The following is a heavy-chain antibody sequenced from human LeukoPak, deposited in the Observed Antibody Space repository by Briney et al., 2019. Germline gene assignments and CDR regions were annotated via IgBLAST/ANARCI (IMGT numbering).Heavy chain of an antibody. D-gene: IGHD1-26*01. J-gene: IGHJ5*02. CDR1: GFTFGDYA. Sequence: GGSLRLSCTGSGFTFGDYAMSWVRQAPGKGLEWVGFIRSKAYGGTTEYSASVKGRFTISRDESKSIAYLQMNSLKTEDTAVYYCTPKWELLPIDPWGQGTLVTVAS. CDR2: IRSKAYGGTT. CDR3: TPKWELLPIDP. V-gene: IGHV3-49*04.